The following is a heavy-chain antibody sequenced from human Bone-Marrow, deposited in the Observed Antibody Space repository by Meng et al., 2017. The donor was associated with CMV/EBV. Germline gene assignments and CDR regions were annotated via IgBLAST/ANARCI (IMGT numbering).Heavy chain of an antibody. CDR3: ARVEWEVRWFDP. V-gene: IGHV1-2*02. CDR1: GYTFTGYY. CDR2: INPNSGGT. D-gene: IGHD1-26*01. J-gene: IGHJ5*02. Sequence: ASVKVSCKASGYTFTGYYMHWVRQAPGQGLEWMGWINPNSGGTNYAQKFQGRVTMTRDTSISTAYMELGRLRSDDTAVYYCARVEWEVRWFDPWGQGTLVTVSS.